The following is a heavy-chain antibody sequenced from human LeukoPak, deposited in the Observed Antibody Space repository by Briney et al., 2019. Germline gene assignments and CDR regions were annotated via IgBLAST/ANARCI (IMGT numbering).Heavy chain of an antibody. CDR3: AIDPNWGTHS. J-gene: IGHJ4*02. CDR1: GFTFSTYT. Sequence: GGSLRLSCAASGFTFSTYTMYWVRHPPGKKLEWVSIIGSSGGGIHYADSVKGRFTISRDNSKNALYLQMNSLRVEDTAVYYCAIDPNWGTHSWGQGVLVTVSS. V-gene: IGHV3-23*01. CDR2: IGSSGGGI. D-gene: IGHD7-27*01.